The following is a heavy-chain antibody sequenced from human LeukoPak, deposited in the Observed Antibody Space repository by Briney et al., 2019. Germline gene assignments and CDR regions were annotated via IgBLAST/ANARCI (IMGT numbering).Heavy chain of an antibody. CDR1: GFTFSSYG. V-gene: IGHV3-30*18. Sequence: GGSLRLSCAASGFTFSSYGMHCDRQAPGKGLEWVAVISYDGTNKYYADSVKGRFTISRDNSKNTLYLQMNSLRAEDTAVYYCAKDVESLRRTYGMDVWGQGTTVTVSS. CDR2: ISYDGTNK. J-gene: IGHJ6*02. CDR3: AKDVESLRRTYGMDV.